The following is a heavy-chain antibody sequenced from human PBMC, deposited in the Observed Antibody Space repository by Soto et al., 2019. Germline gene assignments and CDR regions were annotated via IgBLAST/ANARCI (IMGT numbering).Heavy chain of an antibody. V-gene: IGHV3-33*01. Sequence: QVHLVESGGGVVQPGRSLRLSCAASGFTFSTSGMHWVRQAPGKGLEWVAVIWSDGSNKYYADSVKGRFTISRDNSKNTLYLQMNSLRADDTAVYYCASLRPSEETGGYWGQSTLVTVSS. CDR1: GFTFSTSG. CDR3: ASLRPSEETGGY. CDR2: IWSDGSNK. J-gene: IGHJ4*02. D-gene: IGHD2-15*01.